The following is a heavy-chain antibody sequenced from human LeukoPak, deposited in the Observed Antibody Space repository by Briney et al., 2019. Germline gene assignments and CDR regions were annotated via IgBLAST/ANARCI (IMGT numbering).Heavy chain of an antibody. CDR3: AKDYYYDSSGYLGFDY. D-gene: IGHD3-22*01. CDR1: GFTFSSYG. J-gene: IGHJ4*02. V-gene: IGHV3-30*18. CDR2: IWYDGSNK. Sequence: GRSLRLSCAASGFTFSSYGMHWVRQAPGKGLEWVAVIWYDGSNKYYADSVKGRFTISRDNSKNTLYLQMNSLRAEDTALYYCAKDYYYDSSGYLGFDYWGQGTLVTVSS.